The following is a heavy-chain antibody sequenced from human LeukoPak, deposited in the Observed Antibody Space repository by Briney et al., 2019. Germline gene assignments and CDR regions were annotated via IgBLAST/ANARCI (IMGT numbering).Heavy chain of an antibody. V-gene: IGHV3-21*01. J-gene: IGHJ3*02. Sequence: GGSLRLSCAASGFTFSNYNMNWVRQAPGKGLEWVSSITTSSSHIYYADSVTGRFTISRDNARNSLYLQMNSLRAEDTAVYYCASDNRAYGSGSYAFDIWGQGTMVTVSS. CDR2: ITTSSSHI. D-gene: IGHD3-10*01. CDR3: ASDNRAYGSGSYAFDI. CDR1: GFTFSNYN.